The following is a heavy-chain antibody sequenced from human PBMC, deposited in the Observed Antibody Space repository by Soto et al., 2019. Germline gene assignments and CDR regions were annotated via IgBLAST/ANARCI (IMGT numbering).Heavy chain of an antibody. CDR2: INHSGST. V-gene: IGHV4-34*01. CDR3: ARAAPQPVIVVVVAATPPWFDP. J-gene: IGHJ5*02. CDR1: GGSFSGYY. Sequence: QVQLQQWGAGLLKPSETLSLTCAVYGGSFSGYYWSWIRQPPGKGLEWIGEINHSGSTNYNPSLKSRVTISVDTSKNQFSLKLSSVTAADTAVYYCARAAPQPVIVVVVAATPPWFDPWGQGTLVTVSS. D-gene: IGHD2-15*01.